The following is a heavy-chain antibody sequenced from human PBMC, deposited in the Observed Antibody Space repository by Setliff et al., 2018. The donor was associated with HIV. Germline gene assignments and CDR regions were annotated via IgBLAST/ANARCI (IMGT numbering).Heavy chain of an antibody. J-gene: IGHJ4*02. V-gene: IGHV3-7*03. CDR1: GFIFSNYW. Sequence: EPLSLSCAASGFIFSNYWMSWVRQAPGKGLEWVANIRQDGSEKYYVDSVRGRFTISRDNAENSLYLRMNSLRAEDTAVYYCARTYYGGNYWGQGALVTVSS. D-gene: IGHD4-17*01. CDR2: IRQDGSEK. CDR3: ARTYYGGNY.